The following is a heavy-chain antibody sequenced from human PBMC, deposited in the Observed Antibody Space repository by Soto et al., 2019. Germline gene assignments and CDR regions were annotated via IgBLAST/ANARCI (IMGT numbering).Heavy chain of an antibody. CDR3: ARLTPYCSSTSCNLLNWFDP. CDR1: GGSFSGYY. J-gene: IGHJ5*02. Sequence: SETLSLTCAVYGGSFSGYYWSWIRQPPGKGLEWIGEINHSGSTNYNPSLKSRVTISVDTSKNQFSLKLSSVTAADTAVYYCARLTPYCSSTSCNLLNWFDPWGQGTLVTVSS. D-gene: IGHD2-2*01. CDR2: INHSGST. V-gene: IGHV4-34*01.